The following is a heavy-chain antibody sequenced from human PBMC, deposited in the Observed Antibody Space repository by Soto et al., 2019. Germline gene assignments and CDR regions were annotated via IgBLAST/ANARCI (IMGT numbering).Heavy chain of an antibody. CDR2: ISDDGSNK. V-gene: IGHV3-30-3*01. CDR3: ARDWRGYYTM. Sequence: QVQLVESGGGVVQPGRSLRLSCAASGITFSSYTIHWVRQAPGEGLEWVAVISDDGSNKYYADSVKGRFTISRDNSKNTLYLQMYSLRVEDTAVYYCARDWRGYYTMWGQGTLVTVSS. D-gene: IGHD3-3*01. CDR1: GITFSSYT. J-gene: IGHJ4*02.